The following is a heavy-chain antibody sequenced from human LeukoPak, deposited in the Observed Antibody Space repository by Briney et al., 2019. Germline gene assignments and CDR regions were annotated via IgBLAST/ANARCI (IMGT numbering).Heavy chain of an antibody. CDR2: INYEWIST. D-gene: IGHD2-8*01. CDR1: GFTFSSYW. J-gene: IGHJ3*02. Sequence: GGSLTLSCAASGFTFSSYWMHWVRQAPGKGLVWVSRINYEWISTSYADSVKGRFTISRDNAKNTLYLQMNSLRAEDTAVYYCASDGYCTNGVCQLDAFDIWGQGTMVTVS. V-gene: IGHV3-74*01. CDR3: ASDGYCTNGVCQLDAFDI.